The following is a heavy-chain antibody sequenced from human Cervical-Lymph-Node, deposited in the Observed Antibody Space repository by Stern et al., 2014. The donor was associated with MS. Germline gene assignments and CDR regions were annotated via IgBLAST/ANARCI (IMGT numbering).Heavy chain of an antibody. Sequence: MQLVQSGGGLVQPRGSLRLSCVASGFTFSSNTMNWVRQAPGQGLEWVSFISASGSDIYYADSVQGRFTISRDNGKSSLYLQMTSLRDEDTAVYYCAARGDTRGWTHWGQGTLVTVSS. J-gene: IGHJ4*02. CDR3: AARGDTRGWTH. D-gene: IGHD6-19*01. CDR1: GFTFSSNT. V-gene: IGHV3-48*02. CDR2: ISASGSDI.